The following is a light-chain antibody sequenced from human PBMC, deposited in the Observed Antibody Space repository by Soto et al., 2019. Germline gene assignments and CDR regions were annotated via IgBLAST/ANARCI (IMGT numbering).Light chain of an antibody. J-gene: IGKJ5*01. CDR3: QQYNTWSSIT. CDR1: QSISSN. Sequence: EIVMTQSPATLSVTQGERVTLSCRASQSISSNLAWYQQKPGQAPSLLMYGTSTRATGIPARFSGSGSGTEFTLTISSLQSEDFAVYYCQQYNTWSSITFGQGTRLEIK. V-gene: IGKV3-15*01. CDR2: GTS.